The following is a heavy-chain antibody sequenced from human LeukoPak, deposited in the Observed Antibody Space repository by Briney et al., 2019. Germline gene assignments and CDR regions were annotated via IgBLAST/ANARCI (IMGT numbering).Heavy chain of an antibody. CDR1: GGTFINYA. V-gene: IGHV1-69*05. J-gene: IGHJ6*03. CDR3: AREGLYYYMDV. CDR2: IITIFGTG. Sequence: GASVKVSCKASGGTFINYAITWVRQAPGQGLEWMGRIITIFGTGNYAQKFQGRVTITTDESTSTVYMELSSLRSEDTAVYYCAREGLYYYMDVWGKGTTVTVSS.